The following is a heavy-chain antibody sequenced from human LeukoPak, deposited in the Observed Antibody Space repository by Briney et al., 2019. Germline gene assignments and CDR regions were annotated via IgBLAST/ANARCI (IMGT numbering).Heavy chain of an antibody. CDR3: ARYRHYYYMDV. Sequence: PSETLSLTCTVSGGSISSGGYYWSWIRQPPGKGLEWIGYIYHSGSTYYNPSLKSRVTISVDRSKNQFSLKLSSVTAADTAVYYCARYRHYYYMDVWGKGTTVTVSS. CDR2: IYHSGST. D-gene: IGHD4-11*01. J-gene: IGHJ6*03. CDR1: GGSISSGGYY. V-gene: IGHV4-30-2*01.